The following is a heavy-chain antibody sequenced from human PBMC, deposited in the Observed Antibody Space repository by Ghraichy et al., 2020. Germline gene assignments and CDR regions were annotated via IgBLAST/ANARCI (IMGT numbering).Heavy chain of an antibody. Sequence: SETLSLTCAVYGGSFSGYYWSWIRQPPGKGLEWIGEINHSGSTNYNPSLESRVTISVDTSKNQFSLKLSSVTAADTAVYYCARGPFFRSSSWYYSYWGQGTLVTVSS. CDR3: ARGPFFRSSSWYYSY. D-gene: IGHD6-13*01. CDR1: GGSFSGYY. CDR2: INHSGST. V-gene: IGHV4-34*01. J-gene: IGHJ4*02.